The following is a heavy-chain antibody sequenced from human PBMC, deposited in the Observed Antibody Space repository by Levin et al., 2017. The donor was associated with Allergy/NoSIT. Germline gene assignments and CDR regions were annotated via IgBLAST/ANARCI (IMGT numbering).Heavy chain of an antibody. J-gene: IGHJ5*02. Sequence: SETLSLTCTVSGGSISGYYWSWIRQPPGKGLEWIGYIYYSGSTNYNPSLKSRITISLDTSQNQFSLKLSSVTAADTAVYYCARSEYSFGLDLRFDPWGQGTLVTVSS. CDR1: GGSISGYY. CDR3: ARSEYSFGLDLRFDP. V-gene: IGHV4-59*01. D-gene: IGHD5-18*01. CDR2: IYYSGST.